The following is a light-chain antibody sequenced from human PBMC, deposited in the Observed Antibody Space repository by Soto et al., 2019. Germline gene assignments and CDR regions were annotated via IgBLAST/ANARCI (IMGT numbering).Light chain of an antibody. J-gene: IGKJ5*01. CDR3: QQRSNWPPIT. V-gene: IGKV3-11*01. CDR2: DAS. CDR1: QSVSSY. Sequence: EIVLTQYPATLSLSPGERATLSCRASQSVSSYLAWYQQKPGQAPRLLIYDASNRATGIPARFSGSRSETDFTLPISSLEPEDFAVYYCQQRSNWPPITFGQGKRLEIK.